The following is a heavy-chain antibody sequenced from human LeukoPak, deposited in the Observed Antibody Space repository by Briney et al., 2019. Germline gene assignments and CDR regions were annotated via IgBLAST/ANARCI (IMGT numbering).Heavy chain of an antibody. CDR1: GGSISSGNYF. D-gene: IGHD1-14*01. CDR3: ARKRNRGTFDY. Sequence: SQTLSLTCTVSGGSISSGNYFWNWIRQPAGKKLEWIGRIYSSGSTNYNPSLQSRVTISADTSKNQVSLRLTSVTAADTAAYYCARKRNRGTFDYWGQGTLVTVSS. CDR2: IYSSGST. J-gene: IGHJ4*02. V-gene: IGHV4-61*02.